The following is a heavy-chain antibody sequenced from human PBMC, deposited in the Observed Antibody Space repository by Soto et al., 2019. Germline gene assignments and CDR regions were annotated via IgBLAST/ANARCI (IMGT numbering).Heavy chain of an antibody. CDR3: ARLAARPADY. J-gene: IGHJ4*02. CDR2: INANGGAT. V-gene: IGHV1-46*01. D-gene: IGHD6-6*01. Sequence: QVQLVQSGAEVKTPGASVQVSCKASGYTFTNYYIAWVRQAPGQGLAWMGIINANGGATSYAQKFQGRVTMTRDVSTSTVYMEMTSLTLDDTAVYFCARLAARPADYWGQGTLVTVSS. CDR1: GYTFTNYY.